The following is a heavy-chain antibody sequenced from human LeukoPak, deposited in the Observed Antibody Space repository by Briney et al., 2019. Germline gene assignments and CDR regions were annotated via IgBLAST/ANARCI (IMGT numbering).Heavy chain of an antibody. V-gene: IGHV1-2*02. Sequence: ASVKVSCKASGYTFTGYYMHWVRQAPGQGLEWMGWINPNSGGTNYAQKFQGRVTMTRDTSISTAYMELSRLGSDDTAVYYCASVDSGYDPIARDYWGQGTLVTVSS. CDR1: GYTFTGYY. CDR2: INPNSGGT. D-gene: IGHD5-12*01. CDR3: ASVDSGYDPIARDY. J-gene: IGHJ4*02.